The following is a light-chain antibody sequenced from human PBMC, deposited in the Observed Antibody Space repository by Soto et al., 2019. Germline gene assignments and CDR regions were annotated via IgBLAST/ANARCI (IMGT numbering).Light chain of an antibody. CDR1: SSDVGGYNY. CDR3: SSYTSSSTYV. V-gene: IGLV2-14*01. J-gene: IGLJ1*01. Sequence: QSALTQPASVSGSPGQSITISCTGTSSDVGGYNYVSWYQQHPGKAPKLMIYDVSNRPSGVSNRFSGPKSGNMASLTISGLQAEDEADYYCSSYTSSSTYVFGTGTKLTVL. CDR2: DVS.